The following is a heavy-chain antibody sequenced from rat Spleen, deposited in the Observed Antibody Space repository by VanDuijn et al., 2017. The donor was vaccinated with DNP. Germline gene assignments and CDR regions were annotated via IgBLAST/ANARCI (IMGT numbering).Heavy chain of an antibody. CDR3: VRWSNSGYYFDY. V-gene: IGHV5-22*01. J-gene: IGHJ2*01. CDR2: IRYDGGST. Sequence: EVQLVESGGGLVQPGRSLKVSCAASGFTFSDSYMAWVRQAPTKGLEWVAYIRYDGGSTYYGDSVKGRCTISRDNAKSTLYLQINSLRSEDMATYYCVRWSNSGYYFDYWGQGVMVTVSS. D-gene: IGHD4-3*01. CDR1: GFTFSDSY.